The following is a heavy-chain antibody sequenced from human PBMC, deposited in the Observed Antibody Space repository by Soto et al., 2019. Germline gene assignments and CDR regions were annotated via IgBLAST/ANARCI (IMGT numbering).Heavy chain of an antibody. J-gene: IGHJ5*02. Sequence: SETLSLTCAVYGGSFSGYYWSWIRQPPGKGLEWIGEINHSGSTNYNPSLKSRVTISVDTSKNQFSLKLSSVTAADTAVYYCERKIHHYYDSSGYYYVARWFDPWGQGTLVTVSS. CDR2: INHSGST. V-gene: IGHV4-34*01. CDR1: GGSFSGYY. D-gene: IGHD3-22*01. CDR3: ERKIHHYYDSSGYYYVARWFDP.